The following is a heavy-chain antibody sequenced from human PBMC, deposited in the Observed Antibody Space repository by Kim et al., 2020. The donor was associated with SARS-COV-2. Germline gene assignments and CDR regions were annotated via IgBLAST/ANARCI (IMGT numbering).Heavy chain of an antibody. V-gene: IGHV3-21*01. Sequence: IYYADAVTGRFTISRDNAKNSLYPQMNSLSAEATAVYYCARDMMAGVFDYWGQGTLVPVSS. CDR3: ARDMMAGVFDY. J-gene: IGHJ4*02. D-gene: IGHD6-19*01. CDR2: I.